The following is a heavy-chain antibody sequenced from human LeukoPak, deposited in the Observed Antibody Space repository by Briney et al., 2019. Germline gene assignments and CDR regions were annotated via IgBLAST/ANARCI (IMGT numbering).Heavy chain of an antibody. V-gene: IGHV4-39*01. CDR1: GGSISSSSYY. CDR3: ASPPSDGYNTYFDY. Sequence: SETLSLTCTVSGGSISSSSYYWGWIRQPPGKGLEWIGSIYYSGSTYYNPSLKSRVTISVDTSKNQFSLKLSSVTAADTAVYYCASPPSDGYNTYFDYWGQGTLVTVSS. CDR2: IYYSGST. J-gene: IGHJ4*02. D-gene: IGHD5-12*01.